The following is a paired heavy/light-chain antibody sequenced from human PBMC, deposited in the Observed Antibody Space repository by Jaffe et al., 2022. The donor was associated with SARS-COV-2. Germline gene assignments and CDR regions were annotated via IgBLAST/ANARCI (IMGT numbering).Light chain of an antibody. CDR1: ESVSSSK. Sequence: EIVLTQSPGTVSVSPGESATLSCRASESVSSSKFAWYQQKPGQAPRVLIHGASNRATDIPDRFSGSGSGTDFTLTISGLEPEDFAVYYCQQFGTSPFTFGPGTKVDFK. CDR3: QQFGTSPFT. V-gene: IGKV3-20*01. CDR2: GAS. J-gene: IGKJ3*01.
Heavy chain of an antibody. Sequence: QVQLVQSGAEVKRPGSSVKVSCKTSGGGFRSFGFAWIRQAPGQGLEWMGRITPMFGSTSYAQKFQGRVTITADESTNTVHMELSSLKSDDTAVYYCARDSSNFNDPYGFYSYYWGQGTLVSVSS. V-gene: IGHV1-69*18. CDR2: ITPMFGST. CDR1: GGGFRSFG. J-gene: IGHJ4*02. CDR3: ARDSSNFNDPYGFYSYY. D-gene: IGHD3-22*01.